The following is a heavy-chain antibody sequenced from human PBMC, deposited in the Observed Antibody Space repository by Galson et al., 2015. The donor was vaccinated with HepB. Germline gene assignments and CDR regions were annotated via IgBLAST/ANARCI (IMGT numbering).Heavy chain of an antibody. CDR1: GLTVANDY. D-gene: IGHD6-13*01. CDR3: VRGHSSSWFLSYYYYGMDV. CDR2: LYSGGNT. Sequence: SLRLSCAAFGLTVANDYMNWVRQAPGKGLEWVAVLYSGGNTFYADSVTGRFTIYRDNSNNTLYLQMNSLRAEDTAVYFCVRGHSSSWFLSYYYYGMDVWGQGATVTVSS. V-gene: IGHV3-66*01. J-gene: IGHJ6*02.